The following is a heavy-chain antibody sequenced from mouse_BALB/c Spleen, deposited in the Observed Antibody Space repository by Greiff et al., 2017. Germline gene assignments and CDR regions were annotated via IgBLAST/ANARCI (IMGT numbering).Heavy chain of an antibody. CDR3: ARGSSGYVPAWFAY. J-gene: IGHJ3*01. CDR1: GYTFTSYV. Sequence: VQLQQSGPELVKPGASVKMSCKASGYTFTSYVMHWVKQKPGQGLEWIGYINPYNDGTKYNEKFKGKATQTSDKSSSTAYMELSSLTSEDSAVYYCARGSSGYVPAWFAYWGQGTLVTVSA. D-gene: IGHD3-1*01. V-gene: IGHV1-14*01. CDR2: INPYNDGT.